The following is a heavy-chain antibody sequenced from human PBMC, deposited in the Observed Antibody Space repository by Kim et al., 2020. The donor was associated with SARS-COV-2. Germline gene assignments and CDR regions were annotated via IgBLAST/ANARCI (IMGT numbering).Heavy chain of an antibody. J-gene: IGHJ4*02. D-gene: IGHD3-3*01. V-gene: IGHV1-2*06. CDR1: GYTFTGYY. Sequence: ASVKVSCKASGYTFTGYYMHWVRQAPGQGLEWMGRINPNSGGTNYAQKFQGRVTMTRDTSISTAYMELSRLRSDDTAVYYCAREVQGVLRFLEWLLHDHFDYWGQETLGTVSP. CDR2: INPNSGGT. CDR3: AREVQGVLRFLEWLLHDHFDY.